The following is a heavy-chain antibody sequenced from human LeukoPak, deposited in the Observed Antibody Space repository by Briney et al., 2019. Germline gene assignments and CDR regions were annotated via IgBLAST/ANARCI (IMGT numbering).Heavy chain of an antibody. J-gene: IGHJ2*01. D-gene: IGHD4-17*01. Sequence: GGSLRLSCAASGVSFSNYEMNWVRQAPGKGLEWVSYISSSGSTIYYPDSVKGRFTISRDNAKNSLYLQMNRLRAQGTAVYYCARDQHDYGDYWYFDLWGRGTLVTVSS. CDR1: GVSFSNYE. CDR3: ARDQHDYGDYWYFDL. CDR2: ISSSGSTI. V-gene: IGHV3-48*03.